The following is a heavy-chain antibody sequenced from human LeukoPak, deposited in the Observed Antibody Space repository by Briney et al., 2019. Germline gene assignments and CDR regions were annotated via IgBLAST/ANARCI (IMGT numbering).Heavy chain of an antibody. CDR1: GFTFSSYA. CDR2: ISYDGSNK. J-gene: IGHJ3*02. D-gene: IGHD3-3*01. CDR3: AKGRGGDI. V-gene: IGHV3-30-3*01. Sequence: PGGSLRLSCAASGFTFSSYAMHWVRQAPGKGLEWVAVISYDGSNKYYADSVKGRFTISRDNSKNTLYLQMNSLRAEDTAVYYCAKGRGGDIWGQGTMVTVSS.